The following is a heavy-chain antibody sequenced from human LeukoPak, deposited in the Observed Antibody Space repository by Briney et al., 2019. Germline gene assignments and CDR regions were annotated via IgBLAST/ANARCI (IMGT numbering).Heavy chain of an antibody. D-gene: IGHD2-15*01. J-gene: IGHJ5*02. CDR1: GYILTDYY. CDR3: ARGPLEYCSGGTCYSGRNWFDP. CDR2: INPNSGDT. Sequence: ASVKVSCKASGYILTDYYMHWVRQAPGLGLEWMGWINPNSGDTNYAQKFQGRVTMTRDTSISTVYMELRRLRYDDTAAYYCARGPLEYCSGGTCYSGRNWFDPWGQGTLVTVSS. V-gene: IGHV1-2*02.